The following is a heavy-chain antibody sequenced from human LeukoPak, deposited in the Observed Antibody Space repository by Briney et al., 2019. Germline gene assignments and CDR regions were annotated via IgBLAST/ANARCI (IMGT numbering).Heavy chain of an antibody. CDR3: ARGEGSSGWYGGRPYYYYDMDV. Sequence: SVKVSCKASGGTFSSYAISWVRQAPGQGLEWMGGIISIFGTANYAQKFQGRVTITADESTNTAYMELSSLRSEDTAVYYCARGEGSSGWYGGRPYYYYDMDVWGQGTTVTVSS. V-gene: IGHV1-69*01. CDR1: GGTFSSYA. J-gene: IGHJ6*02. D-gene: IGHD6-19*01. CDR2: IISIFGTA.